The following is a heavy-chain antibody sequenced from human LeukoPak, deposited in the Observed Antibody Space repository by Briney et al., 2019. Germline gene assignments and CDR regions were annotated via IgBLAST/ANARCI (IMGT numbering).Heavy chain of an antibody. V-gene: IGHV1-69*06. Sequence: ASVKVSCKASGGTFSSYAISWVRQAPGQGLEWMGGIIPIFGTANYAQKFQGRVTITADKSTSTAYMELSSLRSEDTAVYYCARDQYYDSSGYYTNWGQGTLVTVSS. J-gene: IGHJ4*02. CDR3: ARDQYYDSSGYYTN. CDR2: IIPIFGTA. CDR1: GGTFSSYA. D-gene: IGHD3-22*01.